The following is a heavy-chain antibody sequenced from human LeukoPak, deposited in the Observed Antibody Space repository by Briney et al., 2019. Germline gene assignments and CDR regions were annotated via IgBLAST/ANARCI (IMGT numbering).Heavy chain of an antibody. CDR2: IFYSGST. CDR3: AREWGYCSGGSCYFEYFQH. J-gene: IGHJ1*01. CDR1: GGSINSRTYY. V-gene: IGHV4-39*07. D-gene: IGHD2-15*01. Sequence: SETLSLTCTVSGGSINSRTYYWGWIRQPPGKGLEWIGTIFYSGSTNYNPSLKSRVTISVDTSKNQFSLKLSSVTAADTAVYYCAREWGYCSGGSCYFEYFQHWGQGTLVTVSS.